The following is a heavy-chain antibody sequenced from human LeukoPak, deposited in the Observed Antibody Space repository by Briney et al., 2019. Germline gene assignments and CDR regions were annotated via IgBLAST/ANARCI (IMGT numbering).Heavy chain of an antibody. CDR2: IKSKTDGGTT. CDR3: TTENSSGYQIDY. Sequence: GGSLRLSCAASGFTFSNAWMSWVRQAPGKGLEWVGRIKSKTDGGTTDYAAPVKGRFTISRDDSKNTLYLQMNSLKTEDTAVYYCTTENSSGYQIDYWGQGTLVTVSS. D-gene: IGHD3-22*01. J-gene: IGHJ4*02. V-gene: IGHV3-15*01. CDR1: GFTFSNAW.